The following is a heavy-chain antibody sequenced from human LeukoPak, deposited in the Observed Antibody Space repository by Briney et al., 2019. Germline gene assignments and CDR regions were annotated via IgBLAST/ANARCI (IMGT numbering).Heavy chain of an antibody. V-gene: IGHV1-8*01. D-gene: IGHD5-12*01. Sequence: SXDINWVRQATGQGLEWMGWMNPNSGNTGYAQKFQGRVTMTRNTSISTAYMELSGLRSEDTAVYYCARGGGGDMNGYDPFDYWGQGTLVTVSS. CDR2: MNPNSGNT. CDR1: SXD. CDR3: ARGGGGDMNGYDPFDY. J-gene: IGHJ4*02.